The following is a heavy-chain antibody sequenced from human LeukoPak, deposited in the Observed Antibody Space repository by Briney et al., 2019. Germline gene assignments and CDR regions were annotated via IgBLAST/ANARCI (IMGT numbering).Heavy chain of an antibody. CDR1: GFTFSNAW. D-gene: IGHD6-13*01. Sequence: GGSLRLSCAASGFTFSNAWMSWVRQAPGKGLEWVGRIKSKTDGGTTDYAAPVKGRFTISRDDSKNTLYLQMNSLRAEDTAVYYCAKEDSSSWYSYFDYWGQGTLVTVSS. J-gene: IGHJ4*02. CDR2: IKSKTDGGTT. CDR3: AKEDSSSWYSYFDY. V-gene: IGHV3-15*01.